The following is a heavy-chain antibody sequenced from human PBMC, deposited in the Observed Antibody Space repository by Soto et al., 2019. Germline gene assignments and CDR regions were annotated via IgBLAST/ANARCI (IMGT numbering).Heavy chain of an antibody. Sequence: QVQLQQWGAGLLKPSETLSLTCAVYGGSFSGYYWSWIRQPPGKGLEWIGEINHSGSTNYNPSLKSRVTISVDTSKNQFSLKLSSVTAADTAVYYCAREGYYDSSGYYYLDYWCQGTLVTVSS. J-gene: IGHJ4*02. V-gene: IGHV4-34*01. CDR1: GGSFSGYY. CDR2: INHSGST. CDR3: AREGYYDSSGYYYLDY. D-gene: IGHD3-22*01.